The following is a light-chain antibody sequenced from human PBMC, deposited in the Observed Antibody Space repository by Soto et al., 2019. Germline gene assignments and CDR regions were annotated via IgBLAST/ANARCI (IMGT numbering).Light chain of an antibody. Sequence: EVMLTQSPGTRSLSPGEGAILSCRSSQRVIRNYLAWYQKKPGQAPRLLIYVASSRPTGIPDRFSGSGSGTGFTLTISSLEPEDFAVDYCQNYDSSPCDFGQGTKLEI. V-gene: IGKV3-20*01. J-gene: IGKJ2*01. CDR3: QNYDSSPCD. CDR2: VAS. CDR1: QRVIRNY.